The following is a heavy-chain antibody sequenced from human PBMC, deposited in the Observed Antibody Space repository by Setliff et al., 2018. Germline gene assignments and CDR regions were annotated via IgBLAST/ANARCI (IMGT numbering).Heavy chain of an antibody. J-gene: IGHJ5*02. CDR3: AGVAPHYYDSSGTNWFDP. CDR2: INPNSGGT. D-gene: IGHD3-22*01. V-gene: IGHV1-2*02. CDR1: GYTFTGYY. Sequence: ASVKVSCKASGYTFTGYYMHWVRQAPGQGLEWMGWINPNSGGTNYAQKFQGRVTMTRDTSISTAYMELSRLRSDDTAVYYCAGVAPHYYDSSGTNWFDPWGQGTLVTVSS.